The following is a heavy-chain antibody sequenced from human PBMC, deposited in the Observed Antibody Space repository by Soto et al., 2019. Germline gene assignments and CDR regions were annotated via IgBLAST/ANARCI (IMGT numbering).Heavy chain of an antibody. CDR1: GFTFSSYA. V-gene: IGHV3-23*01. D-gene: IGHD1-1*01. Sequence: GGSLRLSCAASGFTFSSYAMSWVRQAPGKGLEWVSIISVIGSITYYADSVKGRFTISRDISKNTLLLQMNSLRGEDTALYYCAKDRTVAGTTVRFDPWGQGTLVTVSS. CDR2: ISVIGSIT. J-gene: IGHJ5*02. CDR3: AKDRTVAGTTVRFDP.